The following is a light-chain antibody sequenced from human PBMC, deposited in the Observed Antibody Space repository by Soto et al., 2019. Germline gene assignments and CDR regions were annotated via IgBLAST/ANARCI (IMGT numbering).Light chain of an antibody. CDR2: EVS. Sequence: QSALTQPASVSGAPGPSITISCTGTSSDVGGYKYVSWYQQYPGKAPKLMIYEVSNRPSGVSNRFSGSKSGNTASLTISGLQAEDEADYYCSSYTRSSTSDVVFGGGTKLTVL. V-gene: IGLV2-14*01. CDR1: SSDVGGYKY. J-gene: IGLJ2*01. CDR3: SSYTRSSTSDVV.